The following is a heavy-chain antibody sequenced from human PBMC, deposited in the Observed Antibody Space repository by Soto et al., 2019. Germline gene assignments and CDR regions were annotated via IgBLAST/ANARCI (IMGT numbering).Heavy chain of an antibody. Sequence: SDTLSLTCTVYGGSFSGYYWSWIRQPPGKGLEWIGYIYYSGSTNYNPSLKSRVTISVDTSKNQFSLKLSSVTAADTAVYYCARQGQWLLLDYWGQGTLVTVSS. CDR2: IYYSGST. CDR3: ARQGQWLLLDY. CDR1: GGSFSGYY. J-gene: IGHJ4*02. D-gene: IGHD6-19*01. V-gene: IGHV4-59*08.